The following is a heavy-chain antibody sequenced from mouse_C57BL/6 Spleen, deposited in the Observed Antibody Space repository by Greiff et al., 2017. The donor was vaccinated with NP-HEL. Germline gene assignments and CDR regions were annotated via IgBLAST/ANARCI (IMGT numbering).Heavy chain of an antibody. CDR3: AREITTVVAPV. D-gene: IGHD1-1*01. CDR1: GYTFTSYW. V-gene: IGHV1-7*01. J-gene: IGHJ2*01. CDR2: INPSSGYT. Sequence: VQLQQSGAELAKPGASVKLSCKASGYTFTSYWMHWVKQRPGQGLEWIGYINPSSGYTKYNQKFKAKATLTADKSSSTAYMQLSSLTYEDSAVYYCAREITTVVAPVWGQGTTLTVSS.